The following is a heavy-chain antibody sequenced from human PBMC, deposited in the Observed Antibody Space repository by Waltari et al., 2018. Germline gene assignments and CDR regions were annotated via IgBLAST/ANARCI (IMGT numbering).Heavy chain of an antibody. V-gene: IGHV4-34*01. D-gene: IGHD2-8*02. CDR3: VRLEDCTGPGGNCYSGDSFAMDV. Sequence: QVQLQQWGAGVLQPSETLSLPCAVYGGSLSSYYWGWIRQPPGKGLEWIGEINHAGYINYNPSLRSRVTLLVDTSKSQFSLKVNSVTAADAAVYYCVRLEDCTGPGGNCYSGDSFAMDVWGQGTTVTVSS. CDR1: GGSLSSYY. CDR2: INHAGYI. J-gene: IGHJ6*02.